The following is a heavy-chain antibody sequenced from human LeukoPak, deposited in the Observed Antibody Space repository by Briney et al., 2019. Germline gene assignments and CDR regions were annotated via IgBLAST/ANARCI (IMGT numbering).Heavy chain of an antibody. CDR3: AKDLSRAVAADWFDP. V-gene: IGHV3-23*01. Sequence: QPGGSPRLSCAASGFTFSNYDMSWVRQAPGKGLEWVSSISDSGGSTYYADSVKGRFTISRDNSKNTLYLQMTNLRAADTAVYYCAKDLSRAVAADWFDPWDQGSLVTVSP. D-gene: IGHD6-19*01. CDR1: GFTFSNYD. CDR2: ISDSGGST. J-gene: IGHJ5*02.